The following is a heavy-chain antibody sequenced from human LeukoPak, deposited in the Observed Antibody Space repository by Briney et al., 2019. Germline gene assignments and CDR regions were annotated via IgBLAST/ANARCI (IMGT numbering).Heavy chain of an antibody. CDR1: GFTFDDYA. CDR2: ISWNSGSI. V-gene: IGHV3-9*01. Sequence: GGSLRLSCAASGFTFDDYAMHWVRQAPGKGLEWVSGISWNSGSIGYADSVKGRFTISRDNAKNSLYLQMNSLRAEDTALYYCAKDLTDIVVVPAAKLEQQPRGAFDIWGQGTMDTVSS. J-gene: IGHJ3*02. CDR3: AKDLTDIVVVPAAKLEQQPRGAFDI. D-gene: IGHD2-2*01.